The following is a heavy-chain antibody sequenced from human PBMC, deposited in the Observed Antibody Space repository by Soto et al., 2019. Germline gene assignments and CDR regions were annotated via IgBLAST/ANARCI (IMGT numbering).Heavy chain of an antibody. CDR1: GDSMRDTNW. V-gene: IGHV4-4*02. J-gene: IGHJ4*02. Sequence: SETLSLTCTVSGDSMRDTNWWSWVRQPPGKGREWIGEIYHSGSTNYNPSFKSRVTISVDKSKNQFSLNLTSVTAADTAGYYCAKRTLRRLRFVETHWGQGTLVTVSS. CDR2: IYHSGST. D-gene: IGHD3-3*01. CDR3: AKRTLRRLRFVETH.